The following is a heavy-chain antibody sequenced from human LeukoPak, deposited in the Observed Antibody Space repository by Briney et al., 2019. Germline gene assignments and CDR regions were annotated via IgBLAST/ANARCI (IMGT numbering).Heavy chain of an antibody. CDR1: GGSFSGHY. Sequence: SETLSLTCAVSGGSFSGHYWSWIRQSPGEGLEWIGEIDHSGNTNYNPSLKGRLTISVDTSKSQFSLRLSSVTAADTAVYFCANSFRGEAASYAFDIWGQGTMVTVSS. D-gene: IGHD2-15*01. CDR2: IDHSGNT. V-gene: IGHV4-34*01. CDR3: ANSFRGEAASYAFDI. J-gene: IGHJ3*02.